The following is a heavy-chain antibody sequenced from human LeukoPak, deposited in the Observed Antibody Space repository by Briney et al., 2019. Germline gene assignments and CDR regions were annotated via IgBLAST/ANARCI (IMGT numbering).Heavy chain of an antibody. CDR3: ARQDNSGYYFVDY. CDR2: TSSSGGAI. D-gene: IGHD3-22*01. Sequence: GGSLRLSCAASGFTFSSFEMDWVRQAPGKGLEWISYTSSSGGAIHYADSVKGRFTISRDNAKNSLYLQMNSLRAEDTAVYYCARQDNSGYYFVDYWGQGTLVTVSS. CDR1: GFTFSSFE. J-gene: IGHJ4*01. V-gene: IGHV3-48*03.